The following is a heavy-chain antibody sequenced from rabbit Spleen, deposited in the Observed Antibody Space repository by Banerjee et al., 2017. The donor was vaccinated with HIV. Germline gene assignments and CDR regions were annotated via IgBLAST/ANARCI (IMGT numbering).Heavy chain of an antibody. D-gene: IGHD8-1*01. CDR3: ARDTGSSFSSYGMDL. V-gene: IGHV1S45*01. J-gene: IGHJ6*01. Sequence: QEQLEESGGGLFQPEGSLALTCTASGFSFSSNYWICWVRQAPGKGLEWIACIEGGSSAFSYFASWAKGRFTISKTSSTTVTLQMTSLTAADTATYFCARDTGSSFSSYGMDLWGQGTLVTVS. CDR1: GFSFSSNYW. CDR2: IEGGSSAFS.